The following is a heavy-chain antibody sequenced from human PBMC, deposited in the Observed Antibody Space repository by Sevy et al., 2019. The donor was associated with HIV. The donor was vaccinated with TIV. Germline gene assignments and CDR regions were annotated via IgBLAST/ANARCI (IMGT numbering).Heavy chain of an antibody. CDR1: GYSFTSYW. CDR2: IYPGDSDT. V-gene: IGHV5-51*01. Sequence: GESLKISCKGSGYSFTSYWIGWVRQMPGRGLEWRGIIYPGDSDTRYSPSFQGQVTISADKSISTAYLQWSSLKASDIGMYYCSRHEQLFDYFDYWGQGTLVTVSS. D-gene: IGHD1-1*01. J-gene: IGHJ4*02. CDR3: SRHEQLFDYFDY.